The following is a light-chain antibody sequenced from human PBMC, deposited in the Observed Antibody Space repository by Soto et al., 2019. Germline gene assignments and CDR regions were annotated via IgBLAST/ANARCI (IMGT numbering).Light chain of an antibody. CDR2: AAS. CDR3: LQLYNFSWT. Sequence: AIQLTQSPSSLSASVGDRVTISCRASQGIGNDLAWYQQKPGKAPRLLIFAASNLQSGVPSRFSGSGSGTDFPLTSSRLPPEDFATYYCLQLYNFSWTFGQGTKVEIK. J-gene: IGKJ1*01. V-gene: IGKV1-6*01. CDR1: QGIGND.